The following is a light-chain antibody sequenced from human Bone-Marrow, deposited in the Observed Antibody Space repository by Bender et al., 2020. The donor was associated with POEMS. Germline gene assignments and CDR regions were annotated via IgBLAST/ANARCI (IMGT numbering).Light chain of an antibody. CDR3: SSSRSTSSVV. Sequence: QSALTQPPSVSGSPGQSITISCTGTSGDIAPYNRVSWYQQPPGTAPKLIIYFVTNRPSGVSDRFSGSKSGNTASLTISGLQAEDEADYHCSSSRSTSSVVFGGGTKVTVL. CDR1: SGDIAPYNR. V-gene: IGLV2-18*02. J-gene: IGLJ3*02. CDR2: FVT.